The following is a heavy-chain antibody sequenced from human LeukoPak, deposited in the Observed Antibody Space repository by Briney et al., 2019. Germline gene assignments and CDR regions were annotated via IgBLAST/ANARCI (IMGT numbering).Heavy chain of an antibody. Sequence: PGGSLRLSCAASGFTFSSYWMSWVRQAPGKGLEWVANIKQDGSEKYYVDSVKGRFTISRDNAKNSLYLQMNSLRAEDTAVYYCARVRVRGVIGYFGYWGQGTLVTVSS. CDR3: ARVRVRGVIGYFGY. CDR1: GFTFSSYW. V-gene: IGHV3-7*01. CDR2: IKQDGSEK. D-gene: IGHD3-10*01. J-gene: IGHJ4*02.